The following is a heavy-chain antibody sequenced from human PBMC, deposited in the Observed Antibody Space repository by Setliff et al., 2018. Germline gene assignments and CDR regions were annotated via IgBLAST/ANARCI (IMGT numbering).Heavy chain of an antibody. D-gene: IGHD6-6*01. V-gene: IGHV3-48*04. J-gene: IGHJ4*02. CDR2: ISSSGSTI. CDR1: GFTFSSYS. Sequence: GFTFSSYSMNWVRQAPGKGLEWISYISSSGSTIYYADSVKGRFTISRDNAKNSLYLHMNSLRAEDTAVYYCAREYSSSSGVSTDYWGQGNMVTVSS. CDR3: AREYSSSSGVSTDY.